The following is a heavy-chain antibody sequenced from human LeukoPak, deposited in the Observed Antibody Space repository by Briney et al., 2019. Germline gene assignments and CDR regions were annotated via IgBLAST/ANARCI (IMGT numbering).Heavy chain of an antibody. V-gene: IGHV5-10-1*01. J-gene: IGHJ4*02. CDR3: ASGGGGWDY. D-gene: IGHD6-19*01. CDR2: VSPRDFHT. Sequence: GESLQISCNISGYTFTTYYISWLRQVPGKGLEWMAYVSPRDFHTKYYPSFQGHVTISADRSVNTAYLQWNSLKTSDTGMYYCASGGGGWDYWGQGTLVTVSS. CDR1: GYTFTTYY.